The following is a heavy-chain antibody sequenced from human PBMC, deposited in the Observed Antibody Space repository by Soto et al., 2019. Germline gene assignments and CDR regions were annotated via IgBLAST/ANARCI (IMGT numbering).Heavy chain of an antibody. CDR2: ASFDQTYK. V-gene: IGHV3-30*03. J-gene: IGHJ4*02. Sequence: QVQLVESGGGLVQPGRSLRLSCAASGFKFSSAIMHWVRQATGKGLEWVALASFDQTYKSYAESVKGRFTVSRDDSRNTLYLQMNSLRPDDTAMYYCAREMRPSPFDYWGQGTLVTVSS. CDR1: GFKFSSAI. CDR3: AREMRPSPFDY.